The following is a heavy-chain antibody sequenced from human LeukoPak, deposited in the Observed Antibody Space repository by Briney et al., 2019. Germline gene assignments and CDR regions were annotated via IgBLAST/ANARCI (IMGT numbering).Heavy chain of an antibody. CDR2: IYHSGTI. D-gene: IGHD3-22*01. Sequence: PSETLSLTCTVSGGSINSYFWSWIRQPPGKGLEWIAYIYHSGTINYNPSLKSRVTISLDTSKSQVSLNLTSVTAADTAVYYCARDRGTITMIVDAFDIWGQGTMVTVSS. J-gene: IGHJ3*02. CDR3: ARDRGTITMIVDAFDI. V-gene: IGHV4-59*01. CDR1: GGSINSYF.